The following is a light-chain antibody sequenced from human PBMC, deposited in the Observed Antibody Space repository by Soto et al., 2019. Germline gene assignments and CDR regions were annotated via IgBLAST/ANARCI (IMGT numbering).Light chain of an antibody. J-gene: IGKJ5*01. CDR2: DST. Sequence: VLTQSPATLSLSPGERATLSCRASQSIHTSVAWYQQKPGQPPRLVVYDSTLRANGVPDRFGGSRSGTEFTLTINNLEPEDFEVYYCQQRNVWPPITFGQGTRLEI. CDR3: QQRNVWPPIT. CDR1: QSIHTS. V-gene: IGKV3-11*01.